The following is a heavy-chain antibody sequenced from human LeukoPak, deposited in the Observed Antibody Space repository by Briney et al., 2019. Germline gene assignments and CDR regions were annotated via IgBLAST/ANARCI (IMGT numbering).Heavy chain of an antibody. D-gene: IGHD5-18*01. CDR3: AKDGLKLMDTAMVFDY. CDR2: ISYDGSNK. J-gene: IGHJ4*02. V-gene: IGHV3-30*18. CDR1: GFTFSSYG. Sequence: GRSLRLSCAASGFTFSSYGMHWVRQAPGKGLEWVAVISYDGSNKYYADSVKGRFTISRDNSKNTLYLQMNSLRAEDTAVYYCAKDGLKLMDTAMVFDYWGQGTLVTVSS.